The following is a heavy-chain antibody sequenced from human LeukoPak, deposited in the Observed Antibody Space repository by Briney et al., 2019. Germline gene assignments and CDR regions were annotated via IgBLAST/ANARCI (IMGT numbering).Heavy chain of an antibody. D-gene: IGHD5-24*01. CDR2: IHYRINT. Sequence: SETLSLTXSVSGASISSNHYWGWIRPPPGMGLEWIGTIHYRINTYYNPSLKSRLTISIDTSKNQFSLRLSSVTAADTAVYYCARYQEEDGYNAKTIDYWGQGTLVTVSS. CDR3: ARYQEEDGYNAKTIDY. V-gene: IGHV4-39*01. J-gene: IGHJ4*02. CDR1: GASISSNHY.